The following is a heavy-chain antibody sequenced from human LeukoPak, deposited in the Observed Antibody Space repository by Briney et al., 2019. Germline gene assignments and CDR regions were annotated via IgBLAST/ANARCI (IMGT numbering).Heavy chain of an antibody. D-gene: IGHD3-10*01. CDR3: ARDLRWFGEVLPPDDY. V-gene: IGHV7-4-1*02. CDR2: INTNTGNP. Sequence: ASVKVSCKTSGYTFIGYYMHWVRQAPGQGLEWMGWINTNTGNPTYAQGFTGRFVFSLDTSVSTAYLQISSLKAEDTAVYYCARDLRWFGEVLPPDDYWGQGTLVTVSS. J-gene: IGHJ4*02. CDR1: GYTFIGYY.